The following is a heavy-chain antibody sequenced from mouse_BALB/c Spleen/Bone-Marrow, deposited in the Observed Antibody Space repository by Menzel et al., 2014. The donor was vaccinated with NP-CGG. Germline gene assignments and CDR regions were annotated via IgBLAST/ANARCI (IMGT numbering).Heavy chain of an antibody. J-gene: IGHJ2*01. CDR1: GYSFTGYL. CDR2: INPYNSDA. CDR3: GRPVYGSFDS. V-gene: IGHV1-37*01. Sequence: VQLQQSGPELVKPGTSVKISCKASGYSFTGYLMNWVKQSHGKSLEWIGRINPYNSDAFYNPKFKGKATLTVDKSSSTAHMDLLSLTSEDSAVYYCGRPVYGSFDSWGQGTTLPVSS. D-gene: IGHD2-1*01.